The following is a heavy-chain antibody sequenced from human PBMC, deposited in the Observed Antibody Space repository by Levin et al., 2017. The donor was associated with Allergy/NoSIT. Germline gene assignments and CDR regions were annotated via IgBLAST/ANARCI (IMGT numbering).Heavy chain of an antibody. CDR1: GFTFSSYS. V-gene: IGHV3-21*01. CDR2: ISSSSSYI. Sequence: ETLSLTCAASGFTFSSYSMNWVRQAPGKGLEWVSSISSSSSYIYYADSVKGRFTISRDNAKNSLYLQMNSLRAEDTAVYYCARDGGGTVTTLNYGMDVWGQGTTVTVSS. D-gene: IGHD4-17*01. J-gene: IGHJ6*02. CDR3: ARDGGGTVTTLNYGMDV.